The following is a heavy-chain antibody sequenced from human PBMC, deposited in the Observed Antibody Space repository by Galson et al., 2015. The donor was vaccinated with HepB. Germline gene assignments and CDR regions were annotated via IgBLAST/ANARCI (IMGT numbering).Heavy chain of an antibody. CDR3: ARVGFGELFPDAFDI. CDR2: ISSSSSYI. J-gene: IGHJ3*02. CDR1: RFTFSSYS. Sequence: SLRLSCAASRFTFSSYSMNWVRQAPGKGPEWVSSISSSSSYIYYADSVKGRFTISRDNAKNSLYLQMNSLRAEDTAVYYCARVGFGELFPDAFDIWGQGTMVTVSS. D-gene: IGHD3-10*01. V-gene: IGHV3-21*01.